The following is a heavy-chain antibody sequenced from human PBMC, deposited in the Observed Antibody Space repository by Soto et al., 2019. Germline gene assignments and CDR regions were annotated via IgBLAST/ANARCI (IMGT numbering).Heavy chain of an antibody. CDR3: ARDPPSYSSSSPDPFEI. D-gene: IGHD6-6*01. CDR1: GGSISSGGYY. Sequence: QVQLQESGPGLVKPSETLSVTCTVSGGSISSGGYYWSRLRQHTGQDREWFGYINYSGSTHYNLSLKSRATISVDTSKNQFSLKLSSVTAADTAVYYCARDPPSYSSSSPDPFEIWGQGKIVTGS. CDR2: INYSGST. J-gene: IGHJ3*02. V-gene: IGHV4-31*03.